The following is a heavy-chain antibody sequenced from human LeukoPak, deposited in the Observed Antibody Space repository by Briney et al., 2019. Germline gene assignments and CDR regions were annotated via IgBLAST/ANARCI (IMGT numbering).Heavy chain of an antibody. CDR3: ARRVVWYGIYYFDS. J-gene: IGHJ4*02. CDR1: GGSVSRSSYY. CDR2: IYYSGTT. D-gene: IGHD3-3*01. Sequence: SETLSLTCTVSGGSVSRSSYYWGGIRQPPGKGLEWIGSIYYSGTTYYNPSLKSRVTISVDTSKNQFSLRLSSVTAADTAVYYCARRVVWYGIYYFDSWGQGTLVTVSS. V-gene: IGHV4-39*07.